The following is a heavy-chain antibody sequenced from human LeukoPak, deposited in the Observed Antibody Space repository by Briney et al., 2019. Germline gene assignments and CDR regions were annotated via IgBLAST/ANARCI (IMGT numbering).Heavy chain of an antibody. CDR3: ASGNYFDY. CDR1: GFSFSNYA. Sequence: PGGSLRLSCAASGFSFSNYAMSWVRQAPGKGLEWVSTISGSADNSHHADSVKGRFTISRDNAKNSLYLQMSSLRAEDTAVYFCASGNYFDYWGQGTLVAVSS. CDR2: ISGSADNS. J-gene: IGHJ4*02. V-gene: IGHV3-23*01. D-gene: IGHD5-12*01.